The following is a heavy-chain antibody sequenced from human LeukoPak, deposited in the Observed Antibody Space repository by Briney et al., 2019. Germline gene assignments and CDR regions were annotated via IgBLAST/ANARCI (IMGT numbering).Heavy chain of an antibody. Sequence: GGSLRLSCAASGFTFKNYWMSWVRQAPGKGLEWVANIKQDGREKYYVDSVKGRFTISSDNTQNSLYLHMNSLRAAETAVYYCARDPGRGFDPWGQGTLVTVSS. CDR2: IKQDGREK. D-gene: IGHD3-10*01. J-gene: IGHJ5*02. CDR1: GFTFKNYW. V-gene: IGHV3-7*01. CDR3: ARDPGRGFDP.